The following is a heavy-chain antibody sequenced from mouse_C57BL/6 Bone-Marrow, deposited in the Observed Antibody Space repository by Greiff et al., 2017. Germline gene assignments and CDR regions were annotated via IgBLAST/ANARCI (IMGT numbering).Heavy chain of an antibody. CDR1: GYTFTGYW. D-gene: IGHD1-1*01. Sequence: QVQLQQSGAELMKPGASVKLSCKATGYTFTGYWIEWVKQRPGHGLEWIGEILPGSGSTNYNEKFKGKATFTADTSSNTAYLQLSSLTTEDSAIYYVTTVVATRAMDYWGQGTSVTVSS. CDR2: ILPGSGST. V-gene: IGHV1-9*01. J-gene: IGHJ4*01. CDR3: TTVVATRAMDY.